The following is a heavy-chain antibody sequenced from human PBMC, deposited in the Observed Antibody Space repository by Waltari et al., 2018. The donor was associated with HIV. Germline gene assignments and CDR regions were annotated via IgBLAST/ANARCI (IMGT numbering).Heavy chain of an antibody. J-gene: IGHJ6*02. CDR1: GYTLPELS. CDR2: FDPEEGET. Sequence: QVQLVQSGAEVKKPGASVKVSCKVSGYTLPELSMHWVRQAPGKGLEWMGGFDPEEGETNYAKKFQGRVNMTEETSTDTAYMELSSLRSEDTAVYYCATEGRLFGSSWYGHYGMDVWGQGTTVTVSS. V-gene: IGHV1-24*01. D-gene: IGHD6-13*01. CDR3: ATEGRLFGSSWYGHYGMDV.